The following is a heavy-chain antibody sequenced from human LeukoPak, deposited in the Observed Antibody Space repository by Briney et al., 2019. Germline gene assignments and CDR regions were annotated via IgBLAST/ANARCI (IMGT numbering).Heavy chain of an antibody. CDR3: ARDLLSEWGDDY. D-gene: IGHD1-26*01. CDR2: INPNSGGT. V-gene: IGHV1-2*02. CDR1: GYTFTGYY. J-gene: IGHJ4*02. Sequence: ASVKVSCKASGYTFTGYYMHWVRQAPGQGLEWMGWINPNSGGTNYAQKFQGRVTMTRDTSISTAYMELSRLRSDDTAVYYCARDLLSEWGDDYWGQGTLVTVSS.